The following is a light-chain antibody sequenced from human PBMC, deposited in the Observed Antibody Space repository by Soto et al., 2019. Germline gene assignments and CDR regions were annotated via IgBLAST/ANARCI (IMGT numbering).Light chain of an antibody. J-gene: IGKJ1*01. Sequence: EIVLTQSPATLSLSPGERATLSCRASQSVNTHLAWYQQKPGQAPRLLIYDVSNRATGIPARFSGSGSGTDFTLTISSLEPEDFAIYYCQQRTHWPPWTFGQGTKVEIK. CDR2: DVS. CDR1: QSVNTH. CDR3: QQRTHWPPWT. V-gene: IGKV3-11*01.